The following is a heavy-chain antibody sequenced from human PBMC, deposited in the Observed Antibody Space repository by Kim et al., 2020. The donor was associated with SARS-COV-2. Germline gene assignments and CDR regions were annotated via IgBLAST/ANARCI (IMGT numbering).Heavy chain of an antibody. CDR3: ARDPFYRKGPYYDYVWGSYPVGANDY. J-gene: IGHJ4*02. V-gene: IGHV1-18*01. Sequence: ASVKVSCKASGYTFTSYGISWVRQAPGQGLEWMGWISAYNGNTNYAQKLQGRVTMTTDTSTSTAYMELRSLRSDDTAVYYCARDPFYRKGPYYDYVWGSYPVGANDYWGQGTLVTVSS. D-gene: IGHD3-16*02. CDR1: GYTFTSYG. CDR2: ISAYNGNT.